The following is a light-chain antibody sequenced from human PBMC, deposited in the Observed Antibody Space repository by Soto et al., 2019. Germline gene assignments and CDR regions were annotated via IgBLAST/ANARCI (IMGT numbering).Light chain of an antibody. CDR2: GAS. CDR1: QSVSSN. V-gene: IGKV3-15*01. Sequence: EIVMTQSPATLSVSPGERATLSCRASQSVSSNLAWYQQKPCQAPRLLIYGASTRATGIPARFSGSGSGTAFTITISSLQSEDFAVYYCQQYNNWPSLTFGGGTKVEIK. J-gene: IGKJ4*01. CDR3: QQYNNWPSLT.